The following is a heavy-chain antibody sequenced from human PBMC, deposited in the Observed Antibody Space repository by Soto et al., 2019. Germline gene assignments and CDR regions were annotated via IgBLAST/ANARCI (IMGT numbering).Heavy chain of an antibody. J-gene: IGHJ4*02. CDR2: IKQGGGEQ. Sequence: PGGSLRLSCAASGFTFSSYWMSWVRQAPGKGLQWVANIKQGGGEQYYVDSVKGRLTISRDDAKTSLYLQMNSLRVEDTAVYYCVTVGGPCSTPSCFAYFDNWGKGALVTVYS. V-gene: IGHV3-7*01. D-gene: IGHD2-2*01. CDR3: VTVGGPCSTPSCFAYFDN. CDR1: GFTFSSYW.